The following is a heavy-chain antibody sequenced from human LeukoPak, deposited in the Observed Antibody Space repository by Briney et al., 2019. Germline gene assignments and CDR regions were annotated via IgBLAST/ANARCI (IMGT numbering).Heavy chain of an antibody. CDR1: GFTFSSYG. D-gene: IGHD6-19*01. V-gene: IGHV3-30*18. J-gene: IGHJ5*02. CDR3: AKDRVVSSGWYFTHNWFDP. CDR2: ISYDGSNK. Sequence: GGSLRLSCAASGFTFSSYGMHWVRQAPGKGLEWVAVISYDGSNKYYADSVKGRFTTSRDNSKNTLYLQMNSLRAEDTAVYYCAKDRVVSSGWYFTHNWFDPWGQGTLVTVSS.